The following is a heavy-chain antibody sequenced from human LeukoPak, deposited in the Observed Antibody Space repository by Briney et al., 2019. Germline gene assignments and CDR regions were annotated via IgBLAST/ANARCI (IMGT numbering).Heavy chain of an antibody. CDR3: ASTSEGATPFDY. V-gene: IGHV3-20*04. CDR1: GFTFDDYG. J-gene: IGHJ4*02. D-gene: IGHD1-26*01. CDR2: INWNGGST. Sequence: PGGSLRLSCAASGFTFDDYGMSWVRQAPGKGLEWVSGINWNGGSTGYADSVKGRFTISRATAKNSLYLQMNSLRAEDTALYYCASTSEGATPFDYWGQGTLVTVSS.